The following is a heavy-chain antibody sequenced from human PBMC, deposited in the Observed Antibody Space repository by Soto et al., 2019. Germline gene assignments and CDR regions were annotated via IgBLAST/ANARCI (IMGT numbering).Heavy chain of an antibody. CDR3: ARGDSCYRI. J-gene: IGHJ3*02. D-gene: IGHD2-15*01. V-gene: IGHV1-8*02. Sequence: GASVKVSCKASGGTFSSYAISWVRQAPGQGLEWMGWMNPNSGNTGYAQKFQGRVTMTRNTSISTAYMELSSLRSEDTAVYYCARGDSCYRIWGQGTMVTVSS. CDR2: MNPNSGNT. CDR1: GGTFSSYA.